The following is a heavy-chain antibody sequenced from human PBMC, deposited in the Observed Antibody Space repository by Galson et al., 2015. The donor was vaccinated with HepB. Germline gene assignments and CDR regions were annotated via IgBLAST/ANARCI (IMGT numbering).Heavy chain of an antibody. CDR1: GFTFSSYG. V-gene: IGHV3-30*18. J-gene: IGHJ6*03. CDR2: ISYDGSNK. Sequence: SLRLSCAASGFTFSSYGMHWVRQAPGKGLEWVAVISYDGSNKYYADSVKGRFTISRDNSKNTLYLQMNSLRAEDTAVYYCAKEGRYDFWSGYYIYYYYYMDVWGKGTTVTVSS. D-gene: IGHD3-3*01. CDR3: AKEGRYDFWSGYYIYYYYYMDV.